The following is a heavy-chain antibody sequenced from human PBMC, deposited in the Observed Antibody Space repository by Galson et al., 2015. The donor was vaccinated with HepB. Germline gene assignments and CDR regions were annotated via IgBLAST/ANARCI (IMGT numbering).Heavy chain of an antibody. CDR3: ARASGLSDSSGYYFIADAFNV. D-gene: IGHD3-22*01. J-gene: IGHJ3*01. V-gene: IGHV4-31*03. CDR1: GGSVSSGAYY. Sequence: TLSLTCTVSGGSVSSGAYYHTWIRQRPGKGLEWIGYIFQSGTTYYNPSLKSRVSISIDTSKNHFSLKMSSVTAADTAVYYCARASGLSDSSGYYFIADAFNVWGQGTRVTVSA. CDR2: IFQSGTT.